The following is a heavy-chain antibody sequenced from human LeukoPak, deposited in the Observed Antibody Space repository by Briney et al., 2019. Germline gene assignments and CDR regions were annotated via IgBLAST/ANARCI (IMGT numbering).Heavy chain of an antibody. Sequence: GVSLRLSCAASGFTFSNSGMHWVREAPGKGPEWVAVKPYHGKHTLYPESVKGRFTVSGGNSKTTLYLETNSLRLEDTAVYYCGRANKEQKAAGGRDLFDPWGEGTLV. CDR2: KPYHGKHT. J-gene: IGHJ5*01. CDR3: GRANKEQKAAGGRDLFDP. CDR1: GFTFSNSG. V-gene: IGHV3-33*05. D-gene: IGHD6-13*01.